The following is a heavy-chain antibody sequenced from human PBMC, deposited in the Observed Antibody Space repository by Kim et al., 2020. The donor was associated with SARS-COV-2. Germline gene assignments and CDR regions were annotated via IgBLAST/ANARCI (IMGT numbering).Heavy chain of an antibody. Sequence: ASVKVSCKASGYTFTGYYMHWVRQAPGQGLEWMGWINPNSGGTNYAQKFQGRVTMTRDTSISTAYMELSRLRSDDTAVYYCARDLRHSSGWLYAFDIWGQGTMVTVSS. V-gene: IGHV1-2*02. D-gene: IGHD6-19*01. CDR3: ARDLRHSSGWLYAFDI. CDR1: GYTFTGYY. CDR2: INPNSGGT. J-gene: IGHJ3*02.